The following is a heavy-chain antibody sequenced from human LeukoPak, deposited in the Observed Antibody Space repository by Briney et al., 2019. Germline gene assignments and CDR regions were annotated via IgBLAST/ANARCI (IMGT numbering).Heavy chain of an antibody. CDR3: ARENDGSGSNYFDY. J-gene: IGHJ4*02. Sequence: SETLSLTCTVSGGSISSYYWSWIRQPPGKGLEWIGYIYYSGSTNYNPSLKSRVTISVDTSKNQFSLKLSSVTAADTAVYYCARENDGSGSNYFDYWGQGNLVTVSS. V-gene: IGHV4-59*01. CDR2: IYYSGST. CDR1: GGSISSYY. D-gene: IGHD3-10*01.